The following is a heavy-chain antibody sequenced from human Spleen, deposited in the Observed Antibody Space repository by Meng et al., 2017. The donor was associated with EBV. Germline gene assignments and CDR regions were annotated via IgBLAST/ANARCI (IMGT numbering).Heavy chain of an antibody. D-gene: IGHD5-24*01. V-gene: IGHV1-46*01. CDR3: ARERVEMATIGGDFDS. CDR1: GYTFTTFY. CDR2: INPSGDST. Sequence: QVQLVQSGAEVKKPXASVKVSCXASGYTFTTFYIHWVRQAPGQGLEWMGIINPSGDSTDYAQKFQGRVTMTRDTSTSTVYMELSSLRSEDTAVYYCARERVEMATIGGDFDSWGQGTLVTVSS. J-gene: IGHJ4*02.